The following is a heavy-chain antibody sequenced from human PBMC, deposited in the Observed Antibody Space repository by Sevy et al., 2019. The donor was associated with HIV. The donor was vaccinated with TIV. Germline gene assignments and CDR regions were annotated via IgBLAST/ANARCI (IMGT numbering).Heavy chain of an antibody. D-gene: IGHD2-15*01. CDR1: GVTFSDYY. CDR2: ISSSGSTI. CDR3: GSDRGNLGYCSGGSCYGGGWFDP. V-gene: IGHV3-11*01. J-gene: IGHJ5*02. Sequence: GGSLRLSCAASGVTFSDYYMSWIRQAPGKGLEWVSYISSSGSTIYYADSVKGRCTISRDNAKNSLYLQMNSLRAEDTAVYYSGSDRGNLGYCSGGSCYGGGWFDPWGQGTLVTVSS.